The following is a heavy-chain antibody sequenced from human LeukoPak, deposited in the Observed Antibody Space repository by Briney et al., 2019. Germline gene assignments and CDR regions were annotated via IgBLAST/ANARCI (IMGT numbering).Heavy chain of an antibody. CDR3: ARSDYGGNYFDY. Sequence: GGSLRLSCAASGFTFSSYAMSWVRQAPGKGLVWVSRINSDESGTSYADSVRGRFTISRDNAKNTLYLQMNSLRAEDTAVYYCARSDYGGNYFDYWGQGTLVTVSS. D-gene: IGHD4-23*01. CDR2: INSDESGT. CDR1: GFTFSSYA. V-gene: IGHV3-74*01. J-gene: IGHJ4*02.